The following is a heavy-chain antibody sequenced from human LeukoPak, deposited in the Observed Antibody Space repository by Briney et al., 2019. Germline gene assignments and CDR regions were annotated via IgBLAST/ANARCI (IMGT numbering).Heavy chain of an antibody. D-gene: IGHD5-24*01. J-gene: IGHJ4*02. CDR2: IIPIFGTA. CDR3: ARDHRRDGYNYADY. V-gene: IGHV1-69*13. Sequence: SVKVSCKASGDTFSSYAISWVRQAPGQGLEWMGGIIPIFGTANYAQKFQGRVTITADESTSTAYMELSSLRSEDTAVYYCARDHRRDGYNYADYWGQGTLVTVSS. CDR1: GDTFSSYA.